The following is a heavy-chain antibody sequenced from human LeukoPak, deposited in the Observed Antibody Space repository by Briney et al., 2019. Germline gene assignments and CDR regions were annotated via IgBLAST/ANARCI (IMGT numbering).Heavy chain of an antibody. V-gene: IGHV3-7*03. Sequence: GGSLRLSCATSGFTFSTYWMSWVRRAPGNGPEWVANIDQDGRTKYYVDSVRGRFTISRDNAKNSLYLQMNSLRAEDTAVYYCTRDSQGSRTYSVDYWGQGTLVTVSS. CDR2: IDQDGRTK. CDR3: TRDSQGSRTYSVDY. D-gene: IGHD3-10*01. CDR1: GFTFSTYW. J-gene: IGHJ4*02.